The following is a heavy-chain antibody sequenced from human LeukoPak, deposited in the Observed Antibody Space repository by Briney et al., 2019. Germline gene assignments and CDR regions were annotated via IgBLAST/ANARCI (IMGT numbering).Heavy chain of an antibody. Sequence: ASVKVSCKASGYTFTSYDINWVRQAPGQGLEWVGWMNPGSGKTGYAQKFQGRVTITASTSTITGYMELSSLTSEDTAVYYCARYSSAAYYFNYWGQGTLVTVSS. J-gene: IGHJ4*02. V-gene: IGHV1-8*03. CDR2: MNPGSGKT. D-gene: IGHD4-11*01. CDR1: GYTFTSYD. CDR3: ARYSSAAYYFNY.